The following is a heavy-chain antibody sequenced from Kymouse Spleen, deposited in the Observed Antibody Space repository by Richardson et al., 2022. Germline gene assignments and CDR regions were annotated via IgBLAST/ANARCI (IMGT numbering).Heavy chain of an antibody. Sequence: QVQLQESGPGLVKPSETLSLTCTVSGGSVSSGSYYWSWIRQPPGKGLEWIGYIYYSGSTNYNPSLKSRVTISVDTSKNQFSLKLSSVTAADTAVYYCARGDYYGSGSYSLYYYYYGMDVWGQGTTVTVSS. V-gene: IGHV4-61*01. J-gene: IGHJ6*02. D-gene: IGHD3-10*01. CDR1: GGSVSSGSYY. CDR2: IYYSGST. CDR3: ARGDYYGSGSYSLYYYYYGMDV.